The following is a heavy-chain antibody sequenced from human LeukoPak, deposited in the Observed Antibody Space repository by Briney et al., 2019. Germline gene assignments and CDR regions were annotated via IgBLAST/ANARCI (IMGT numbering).Heavy chain of an antibody. J-gene: IGHJ3*02. CDR2: IYTSGST. CDR1: GGSINSYY. CDR3: ARLPYCTNGVCYAFDI. Sequence: PSETLSLTCTVSGGSINSYYWSWIRQPAGKGLEWIGRIYTSGSTNYNPSLKSRVTMSVDTSKNQFSLKLSSVTAADTAVYYCARLPYCTNGVCYAFDIWGQGTMVTVSS. V-gene: IGHV4-4*07. D-gene: IGHD2-8*01.